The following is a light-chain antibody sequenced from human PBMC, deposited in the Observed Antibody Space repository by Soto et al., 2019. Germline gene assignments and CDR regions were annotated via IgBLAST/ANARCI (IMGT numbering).Light chain of an antibody. V-gene: IGLV2-14*01. CDR3: SSYTSSGTWV. CDR2: GVR. J-gene: IGLJ3*02. Sequence: QSALTQPASVSGSPGQSITISCTGTSSDVGGYNYVSWYQQHPGRAPKVMIYGVRNRPSGVSNRFSGSKSDNTASLTISGLQAEDEADYYCSSYTSSGTWVFGGGTQLTVL. CDR1: SSDVGGYNY.